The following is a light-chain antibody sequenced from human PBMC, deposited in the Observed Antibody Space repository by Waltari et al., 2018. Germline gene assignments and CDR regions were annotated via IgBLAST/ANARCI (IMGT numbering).Light chain of an antibody. CDR2: ECT. J-gene: IGLJ1*01. V-gene: IGLV2-23*01. CDR3: CSYVGLGTYV. CDR1: SSDVGNYNL. Sequence: QSGLAQPASASGSPGQSITITCTGTSSDVGNYNLVSWYQQRPGKAPTLLIYECTKRAPWTSDRVSAPNSRNTASLSISGLQAQEDEADYYCCSYVGLGTYVFGTGTKVTV.